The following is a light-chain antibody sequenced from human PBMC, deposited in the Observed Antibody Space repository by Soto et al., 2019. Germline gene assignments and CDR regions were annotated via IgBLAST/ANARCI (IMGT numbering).Light chain of an antibody. J-gene: IGKJ2*01. CDR1: QTFNTN. Sequence: DIQMTQSPSTLSASVGDRVTITCRASQTFNTNLAWFQKKPGKAPKLRSYDGYTLESGVPPRFSGSGSGTEFTLTIGRLQPDDFANSYCQQYDTYFRYTFGQGTKLDI. V-gene: IGKV1-5*01. CDR2: DGY. CDR3: QQYDTYFRYT.